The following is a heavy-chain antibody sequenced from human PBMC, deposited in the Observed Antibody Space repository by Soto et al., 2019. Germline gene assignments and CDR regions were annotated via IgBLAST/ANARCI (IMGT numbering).Heavy chain of an antibody. V-gene: IGHV1-46*01. CDR1: GYIFTTYY. CDR2: INPRGGST. D-gene: IGHD3-10*01. J-gene: IGHJ4*02. Sequence: QVQVVQSGAEVKKPGASVKISCKASGYIFTTYYMHWVRQAPGQGLEWLGIINPRGGSTTYAQKCQFRVAMTRDTTTSTVYMDLTSVRSEDMAVFDSASTPELPCVEIEYWGQGTLVTVSS. CDR3: ASTPELPCVEIEY.